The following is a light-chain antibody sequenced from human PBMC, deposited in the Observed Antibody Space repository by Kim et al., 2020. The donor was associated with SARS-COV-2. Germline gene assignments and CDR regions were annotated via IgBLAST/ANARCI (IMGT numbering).Light chain of an antibody. CDR1: NIGSKN. CDR3: QVWDGTTLI. J-gene: IGLJ2*01. V-gene: IGLV3-9*01. CDR2: RDR. Sequence: SVARGQTARITCGGNNIGSKNVPWYQQKPGQAPVLVIYRDRNRPSGIPEQISGSNSGNTATLTISRAQAGDEADYYCQVWDGTTLIFGGGTQLTVL.